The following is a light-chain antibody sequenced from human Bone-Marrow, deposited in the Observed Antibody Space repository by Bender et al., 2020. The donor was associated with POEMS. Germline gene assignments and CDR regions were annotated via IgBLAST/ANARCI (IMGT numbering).Light chain of an antibody. CDR3: SSFAGSNNYV. CDR1: SSDVGGYNF. Sequence: SALTQPPSASGSPGQSVTISCTGASSDVGGYNFVSWYQQHPGNAPKVIIYEVSKRPSGVPDRFSGSKSGNTASLTVSGLQAEDEADYYCSSFAGSNNYVFGTGTTVTVL. V-gene: IGLV2-8*01. CDR2: EVS. J-gene: IGLJ1*01.